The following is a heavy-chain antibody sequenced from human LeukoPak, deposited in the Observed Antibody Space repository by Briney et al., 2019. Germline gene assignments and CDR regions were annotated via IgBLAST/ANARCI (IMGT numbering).Heavy chain of an antibody. CDR2: ISGSGGST. Sequence: GGSLRLSCAASGLTFSSYAMSWVRQAPGKGLEWVSAISGSGGSTYYADSVKGRFTISRDNSKNTLYLQMNSLRAEDTAVYYCAKHIDITMIVVVIPDDAFDIWGQGTMVTVSS. D-gene: IGHD3-22*01. CDR3: AKHIDITMIVVVIPDDAFDI. CDR1: GLTFSSYA. V-gene: IGHV3-23*01. J-gene: IGHJ3*02.